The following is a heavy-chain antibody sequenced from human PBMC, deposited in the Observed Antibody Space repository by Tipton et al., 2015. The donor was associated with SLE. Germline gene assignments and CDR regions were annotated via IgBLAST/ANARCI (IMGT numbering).Heavy chain of an antibody. CDR3: AREGDSSSWLGYYYYMDV. CDR1: GFTFSSYA. V-gene: IGHV3-64*01. Sequence: GSLRLSCAASGFTFSSYAMHWVRQAPGKGLEYVSAISSNGGSTYYANSVKGRFTISRDNSKNTLYLQMGSLRAEDMAVYYCAREGDSSSWLGYYYYMDVWGKGTTVPISS. CDR2: ISSNGGST. D-gene: IGHD6-13*01. J-gene: IGHJ6*03.